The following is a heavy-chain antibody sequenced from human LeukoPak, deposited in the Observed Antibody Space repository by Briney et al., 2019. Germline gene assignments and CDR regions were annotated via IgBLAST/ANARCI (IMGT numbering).Heavy chain of an antibody. CDR3: ARDGNYRVADDI. CDR1: GFTFSSYG. D-gene: IGHD3-10*01. Sequence: GGSLRLSCAASGFTFSSYGMHWVRQAPGKGLEWVTFIRYDSSNKYYADSVKGRFTVSRDDSKNMLYLQMISLRAEDTAVYYCARDGNYRVADDIWGQGTMVTVSS. CDR2: IRYDSSNK. V-gene: IGHV3-30*02. J-gene: IGHJ3*02.